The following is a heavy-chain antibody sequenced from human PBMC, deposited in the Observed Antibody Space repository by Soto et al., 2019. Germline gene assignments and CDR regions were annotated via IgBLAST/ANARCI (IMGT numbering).Heavy chain of an antibody. Sequence: EVQLLESGGGSVQPGGSLKLSCAASGFSISHYGVTWVRQAPGKGLEWVSGFSGSGGGTFYADSVKGRFTISREYSTNTVYLQMNSLRVADTAVYHCVKWNGYGDSWGQGTLVTVSS. CDR3: VKWNGYGDS. D-gene: IGHD5-12*01. V-gene: IGHV3-23*01. J-gene: IGHJ4*02. CDR1: GFSISHYG. CDR2: FSGSGGGT.